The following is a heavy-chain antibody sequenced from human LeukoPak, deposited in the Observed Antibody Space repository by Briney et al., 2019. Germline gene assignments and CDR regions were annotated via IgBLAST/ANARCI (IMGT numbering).Heavy chain of an antibody. V-gene: IGHV3-48*03. CDR3: ARDFNR. J-gene: IGHJ4*02. D-gene: IGHD2/OR15-2a*01. CDR1: GFTFSNYE. Sequence: QPGGSLRLSCAASGFTFSNYERNWVRQAPGKGLEWLSSISSSSSYIYYPYSVKGRFTISRDNAKNSLYLQLNSLRVQDPAVYYCARDFNRWGQGTLVTVSS. CDR2: ISSSSSYI.